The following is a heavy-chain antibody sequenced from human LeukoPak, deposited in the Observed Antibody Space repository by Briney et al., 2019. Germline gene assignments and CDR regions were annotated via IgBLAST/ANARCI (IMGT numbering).Heavy chain of an antibody. D-gene: IGHD6-6*01. CDR3: ARAPSLIAARYYWFDP. J-gene: IGHJ5*02. CDR1: GYTFTSYD. Sequence: ASVKVSCKASGYTFTSYDLNWVRQATGPGLEWMGWMNPNSGNTGYAQKFQGRVTMTRNTSISTAYMELGSLRSEDTAVYYCARAPSLIAARYYWFDPWGQGTLVTVSS. CDR2: MNPNSGNT. V-gene: IGHV1-8*01.